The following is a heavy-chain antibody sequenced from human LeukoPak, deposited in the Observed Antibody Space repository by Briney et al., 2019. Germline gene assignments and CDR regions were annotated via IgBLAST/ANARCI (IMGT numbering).Heavy chain of an antibody. CDR2: INWNGGST. Sequence: GGSLRLSCAASGFTFDDYGMSWVRQAPGKGLEWGSGINWNGGSTGYADSVKGRYNISRDNAKNSLYLQMNSLRAEDTALYYCARDSLLAYYYDSSGYYVRDAFDIWGQGTMVTVSS. CDR1: GFTFDDYG. CDR3: ARDSLLAYYYDSSGYYVRDAFDI. J-gene: IGHJ3*02. D-gene: IGHD3-22*01. V-gene: IGHV3-20*04.